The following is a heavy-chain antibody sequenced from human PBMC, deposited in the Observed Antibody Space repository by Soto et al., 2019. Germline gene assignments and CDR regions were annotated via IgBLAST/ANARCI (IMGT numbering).Heavy chain of an antibody. D-gene: IGHD3-22*01. CDR2: IYWDDDK. J-gene: IGHJ4*02. CDR1: GFSLSTSGVG. V-gene: IGHV2-5*02. CDR3: AHDSTRYLGFDS. Sequence: QITLKESGPTLVKPTQTLTLTCTFSGFSLSTSGVGVGWIRQPPGKALEWLALIYWDDDKRYSPSLKSRLTITTDASKNQVVLIMTNMDPVDTATYYCAHDSTRYLGFDSWGQGTLVTVSS.